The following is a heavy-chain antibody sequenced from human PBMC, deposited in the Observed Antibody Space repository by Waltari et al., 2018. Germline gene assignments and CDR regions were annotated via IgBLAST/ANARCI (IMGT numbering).Heavy chain of an antibody. CDR1: GGTFSSYA. Sequence: QVQLVQSGAEVKKPGSSVKVSCKASGGTFSSYAISWVRPAPGQGLEWMGGIIPIFGTANYGQKLKGRVTSSADESTSTAYMELSSLRSEDTAVYYCARGGTTMEYYYYGMDVWGQGTTVTVSS. CDR2: IIPIFGTA. V-gene: IGHV1-69*13. CDR3: ARGGTTMEYYYYGMDV. J-gene: IGHJ6*02. D-gene: IGHD4-17*01.